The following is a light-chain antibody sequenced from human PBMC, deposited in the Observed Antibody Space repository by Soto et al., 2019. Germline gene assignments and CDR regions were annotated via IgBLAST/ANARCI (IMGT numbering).Light chain of an antibody. J-gene: IGLJ3*02. V-gene: IGLV3-27*01. Sequence: SYELTQPSSVSVSPGQTARINCSGDVLARKYARWFQQKPGQAPVLVIYKGSERPSGIPERFSGSSSGTTVTLTISGAQVEDESDYFCYAAADNNQGVFGGGTKVTVL. CDR1: VLARKY. CDR2: KGS. CDR3: YAAADNNQGV.